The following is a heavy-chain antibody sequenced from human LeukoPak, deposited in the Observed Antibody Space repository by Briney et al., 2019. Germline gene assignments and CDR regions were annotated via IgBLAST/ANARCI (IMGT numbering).Heavy chain of an antibody. V-gene: IGHV4-4*02. J-gene: IGHJ6*03. CDR1: GGSISSNNW. CDR3: ARENSITMVRGVIIDYYYYYMDV. Sequence: SETLSLTCAVSGGSISSNNWWSWVRQPPGKGLEWIGEIYHSGTTHYNPSLKSRVTISVDKSKNQFSLKLSSVTAADTAVYYCARENSITMVRGVIIDYYYYYMDVWGKGTTVTISS. D-gene: IGHD3-10*01. CDR2: IYHSGTT.